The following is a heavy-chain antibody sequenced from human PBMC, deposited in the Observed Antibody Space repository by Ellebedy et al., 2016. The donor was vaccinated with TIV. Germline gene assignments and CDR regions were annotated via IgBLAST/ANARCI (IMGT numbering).Heavy chain of an antibody. D-gene: IGHD3-3*01. CDR2: IDFSGTGT. J-gene: IGHJ4*02. CDR3: ARDGSEWSRDH. Sequence: GESLKISCGASGFTFSIAGMTWVRQAPGKGLEWVATIDFSGTGTYYADSVKGRFIISRDNTKNLVFLQMNSLGVEGTAVYYCARDGSEWSRDHWGQGTLVTVSS. CDR1: GFTFSIAG. V-gene: IGHV3-21*06.